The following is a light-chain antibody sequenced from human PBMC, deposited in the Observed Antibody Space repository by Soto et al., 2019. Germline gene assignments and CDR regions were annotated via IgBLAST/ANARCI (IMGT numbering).Light chain of an antibody. J-gene: IGKJ5*01. Sequence: EIVLTQSPATLSLSPGDGATLSCRASQSVSSYLAWYQQKPGQAPRLLIYDASNRATGIPARFSGSGSGTDVPLTISSLEPEDFAVYYCQQRSNWPITFGQGTRLEIK. CDR3: QQRSNWPIT. V-gene: IGKV3-11*01. CDR1: QSVSSY. CDR2: DAS.